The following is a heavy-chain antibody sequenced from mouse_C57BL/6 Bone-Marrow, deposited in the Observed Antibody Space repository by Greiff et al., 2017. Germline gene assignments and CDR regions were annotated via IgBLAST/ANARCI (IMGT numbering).Heavy chain of an antibody. J-gene: IGHJ3*01. D-gene: IGHD2-5*01. CDR1: GFSLTSYA. CDR3: ARAYYSNYVWFAY. CDR2: IWTGGGT. V-gene: IGHV2-9-1*01. Sequence: QVQLKESGPGLVAPSQSLSITCTVSGFSLTSYAISWVRQPPGQGLEWLGVIWTGGGTNYNSALKSRLSISKDNSQSQVVLKMNSLQTDDTARYYCARAYYSNYVWFAYWVQGTLVTVSA.